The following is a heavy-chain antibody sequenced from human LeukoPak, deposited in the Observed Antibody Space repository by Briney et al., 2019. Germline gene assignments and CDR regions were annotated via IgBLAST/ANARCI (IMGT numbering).Heavy chain of an antibody. V-gene: IGHV3-74*03. CDR2: IKTDGSST. CDR1: GFTFSSYW. D-gene: IGHD1-14*01. Sequence: PGGSLRPSCAASGFTFSSYWMHWVRQAPGKGLVWVSRIKTDGSSTTYADSVKGRFTVSRDNAKNTLYLQMNSLRAEDTAVYFCAREFRKSPTGGWGLGTLVTVSS. CDR3: AREFRKSPTGG. J-gene: IGHJ4*02.